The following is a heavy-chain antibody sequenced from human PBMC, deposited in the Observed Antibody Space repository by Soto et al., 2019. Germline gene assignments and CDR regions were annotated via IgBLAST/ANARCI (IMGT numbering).Heavy chain of an antibody. Sequence: GGSLRLSCAASGFTFSTYAMTWVRQAPGKGLELVSIISSSGDATYYLDSVKGRFTISRDNSRNTLNLQMHSLRAEDTAVYYCAKNGDFWSWGMDVWGQGTTVTVSS. J-gene: IGHJ6*02. V-gene: IGHV3-23*01. CDR3: AKNGDFWSWGMDV. CDR2: ISSSGDAT. CDR1: GFTFSTYA. D-gene: IGHD3-3*01.